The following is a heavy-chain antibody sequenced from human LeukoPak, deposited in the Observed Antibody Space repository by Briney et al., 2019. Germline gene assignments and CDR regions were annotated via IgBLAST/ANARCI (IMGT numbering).Heavy chain of an antibody. CDR3: ARVRWWLAESYMDY. D-gene: IGHD2-15*01. Sequence: ASVKVSCKASGYIFTGYYMHWVRQAPGQGLEWMGWINPNSGDTNYAQKFQGRVTMTRDTSISTAYMELSRLRSDDTAVYCLARVRWWLAESYMDYWGRGTLVTVSS. CDR2: INPNSGDT. J-gene: IGHJ4*02. CDR1: GYIFTGYY. V-gene: IGHV1-2*02.